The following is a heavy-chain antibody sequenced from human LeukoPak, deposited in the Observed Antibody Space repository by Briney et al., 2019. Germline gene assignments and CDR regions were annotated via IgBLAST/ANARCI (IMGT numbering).Heavy chain of an antibody. Sequence: SVRVSCKASGDIFNSYSVSWVRQAPGQGLEWMGGIIPIFGSTNYAQKFQGRVTITTDQSTRTAYMELNSLSSDDTAVYYCARVGRSRGSLPNSYYYMDVWGKGTTVTVSS. J-gene: IGHJ6*03. CDR2: IIPIFGST. V-gene: IGHV1-69*05. D-gene: IGHD1-26*01. CDR3: ARVGRSRGSLPNSYYYMDV. CDR1: GDIFNSYS.